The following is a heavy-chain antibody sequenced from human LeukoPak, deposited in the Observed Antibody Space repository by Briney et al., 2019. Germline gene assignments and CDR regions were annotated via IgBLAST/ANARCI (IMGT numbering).Heavy chain of an antibody. Sequence: TGGSLRLSCAASGFTFSSYSMNWVRQAPGKGLEWVSSISSSSSYIYYAGSVKGRFTISRDNAKNSLYLQMNSLRAEDTAVYYCARVVDAFDIWGQGTMVTVSS. CDR3: ARVVDAFDI. CDR1: GFTFSSYS. J-gene: IGHJ3*02. CDR2: ISSSSSYI. V-gene: IGHV3-21*01.